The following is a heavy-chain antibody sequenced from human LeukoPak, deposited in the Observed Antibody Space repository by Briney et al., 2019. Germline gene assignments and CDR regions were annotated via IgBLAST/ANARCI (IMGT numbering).Heavy chain of an antibody. Sequence: ASVKVSCKASGGTFSSYAISWVRQAPGQGLEWMGGIIPIFGTANYAQKFQGRVTITADESTSTAYMELSSLRSEDTAVYYCARRLTGEGYYYYCMDVWGKGTTVTVSS. D-gene: IGHD3-10*01. CDR3: ARRLTGEGYYYYCMDV. J-gene: IGHJ6*03. CDR2: IIPIFGTA. CDR1: GGTFSSYA. V-gene: IGHV1-69*13.